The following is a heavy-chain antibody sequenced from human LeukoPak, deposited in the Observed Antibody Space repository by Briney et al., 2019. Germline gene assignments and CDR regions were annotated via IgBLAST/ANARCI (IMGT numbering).Heavy chain of an antibody. CDR1: GFTFNYYA. Sequence: GGSLRLSCAASGFTFNYYAMTWVRQAPGKGLEWVSSISSIGDRTYYSESVKGRFTISRDKSNHTLYLQMNSLRAEDTAIYYCAKDLSPYASGSKTYDSWGQGTLVIVSS. J-gene: IGHJ4*02. CDR2: ISSIGDRT. V-gene: IGHV3-23*01. D-gene: IGHD3-10*01. CDR3: AKDLSPYASGSKTYDS.